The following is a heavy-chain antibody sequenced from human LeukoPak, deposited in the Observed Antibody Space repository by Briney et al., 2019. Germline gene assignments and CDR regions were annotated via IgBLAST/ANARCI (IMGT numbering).Heavy chain of an antibody. Sequence: ASVKVSCKASGYTFTGSYIHWVRQAPGQGLEWMGWINPYNGGTHYAQKFQGRVTTTRDTSISTAYIELSSLRSDDTAVYYCARVQHLDYWGQGTLVTVSS. CDR1: GYTFTGSY. V-gene: IGHV1-2*02. CDR2: INPYNGGT. J-gene: IGHJ4*02. CDR3: ARVQHLDY. D-gene: IGHD6-13*01.